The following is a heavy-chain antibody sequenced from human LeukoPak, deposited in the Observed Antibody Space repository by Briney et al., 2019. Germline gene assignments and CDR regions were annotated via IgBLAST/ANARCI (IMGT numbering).Heavy chain of an antibody. D-gene: IGHD1-26*01. CDR2: ISYDGSNK. Sequence: GGSLRLSCAASGFTFSSYAMHWVRQAPGKGLEWVAVISYDGSNKNYADSVKGRFTISRDNSKSTLYLQMNSLRAEDTAVYYCATVGAEIYFDYWGQGTLVTVSS. J-gene: IGHJ4*02. CDR1: GFTFSSYA. V-gene: IGHV3-30-3*01. CDR3: ATVGAEIYFDY.